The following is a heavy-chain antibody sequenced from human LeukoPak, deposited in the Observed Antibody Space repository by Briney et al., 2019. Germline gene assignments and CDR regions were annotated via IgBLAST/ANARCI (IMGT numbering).Heavy chain of an antibody. J-gene: IGHJ5*02. CDR2: ISGSGGST. Sequence: GGSPRLSCAASGFTFSSYAMSWVRQAPGKGLEWVSAISGSGGSTYYADSVKGRFTISRDNSKNTLYLQMNSLRAEDTAVYYCAKDIVPAAISGWFDPWGQGTLVTVSS. CDR1: GFTFSSYA. D-gene: IGHD2-2*02. CDR3: AKDIVPAAISGWFDP. V-gene: IGHV3-23*01.